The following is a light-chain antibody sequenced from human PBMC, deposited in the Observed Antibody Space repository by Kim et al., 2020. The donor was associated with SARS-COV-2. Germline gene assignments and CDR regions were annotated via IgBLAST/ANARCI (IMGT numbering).Light chain of an antibody. CDR1: QSVRQS. V-gene: IGKV3-11*01. CDR3: QHRGDRPPGT. CDR2: DAS. J-gene: IGKJ1*01. Sequence: EIVLTQSPATLSLSPGQRATLSCKTSQSVRQSLAWYQHRPGQIPRLLIFDASNRAIGVSARFSGVGFGTDFTLTIDSLEPEDFAVYYCQHRGDRPPGTFGQGTKVDIK.